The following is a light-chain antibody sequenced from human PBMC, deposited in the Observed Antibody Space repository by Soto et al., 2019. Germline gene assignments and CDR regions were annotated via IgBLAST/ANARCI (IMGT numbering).Light chain of an antibody. CDR3: QQYNSYSYT. CDR1: QSISSW. V-gene: IGKV1-5*03. CDR2: KAS. J-gene: IGKJ2*01. Sequence: DIQMTQSPSTRSASVGDRVPITCRASQSISSWLAWYQQKPGKAPKLLIYKASSLESGVPSRFSGSGSGTEFTLTISSLQPDDFATYYCQQYNSYSYTFGQGTKLEIK.